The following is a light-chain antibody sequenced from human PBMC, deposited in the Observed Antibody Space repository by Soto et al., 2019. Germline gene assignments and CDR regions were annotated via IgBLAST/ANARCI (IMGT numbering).Light chain of an antibody. Sequence: DIQMTQSPSTLSASVGDRVTITCRASQSISEYMAWNQQKPGQAPKLLISKAYSLESGVPSRFSGSGSGAEYTLNISILQTDEVATYYCQQYNSYSTFGQGTKVEIK. CDR2: KAY. J-gene: IGKJ1*01. V-gene: IGKV1-5*03. CDR3: QQYNSYST. CDR1: QSISEY.